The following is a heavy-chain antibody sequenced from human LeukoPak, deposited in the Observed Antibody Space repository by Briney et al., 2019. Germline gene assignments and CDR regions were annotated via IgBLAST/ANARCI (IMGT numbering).Heavy chain of an antibody. D-gene: IGHD2-21*02. J-gene: IGHJ4*02. CDR3: ARESSALHGGDRYTR. Sequence: GGSLRLSCAASGFTFDDYGMSWVRQAPGKGLEWVSGINWNGGSTGYADSVKGRFTISRDNAKNSLYLQMNSLRAEDTGVYYCARESSALHGGDRYTRWGQGTLVTVSS. CDR1: GFTFDDYG. CDR2: INWNGGST. V-gene: IGHV3-20*04.